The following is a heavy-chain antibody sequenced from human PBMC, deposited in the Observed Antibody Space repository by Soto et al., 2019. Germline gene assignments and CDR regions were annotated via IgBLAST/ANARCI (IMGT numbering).Heavy chain of an antibody. CDR1: GFTFSSHS. CDR2: VSSDTHYE. V-gene: IGHV3-30-3*01. Sequence: GGSLRLSCAATGFTFSSHSMHWVRQAPGKGLEWVAVVSSDTHYEHYADSVKGRFTISRDNSKNTLFLQMSNLRAEDTAVYYCVPGKTPYSSSRMNYHDHWGQGTLVTVSS. J-gene: IGHJ4*02. CDR3: VPGKTPYSSSRMNYHDH. D-gene: IGHD6-13*01.